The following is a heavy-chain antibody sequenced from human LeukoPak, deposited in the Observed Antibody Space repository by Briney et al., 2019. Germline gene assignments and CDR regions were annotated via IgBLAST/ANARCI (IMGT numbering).Heavy chain of an antibody. J-gene: IGHJ4*02. CDR1: GFTFSSYA. CDR3: ARAPTYYFDY. CDR2: ISSSSSYI. V-gene: IGHV3-21*01. Sequence: GGSLRLSCAASGFTFSSYAMSWVRQAPGKGLEWVSSISSSSSYIYYADSVKGRFTISRDNAKNSLYLQMNSLRAEDTAVYYCARAPTYYFDYWGQGTLVTVSS.